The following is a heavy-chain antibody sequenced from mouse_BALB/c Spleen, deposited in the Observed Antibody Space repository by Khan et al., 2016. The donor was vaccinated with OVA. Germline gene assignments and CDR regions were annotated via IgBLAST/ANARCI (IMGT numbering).Heavy chain of an antibody. D-gene: IGHD1-1*01. J-gene: IGHJ3*01. V-gene: IGHV1-9*01. CDR3: ARGDYYGSTSWFDY. CDR1: GYTFSSYW. CDR2: ILPGSNSS. Sequence: VQLQESGAELMKPGASVKISCKATGYTFSSYWIEWVKQRPGHGLEWIGEILPGSNSSNYNERFKGKATITADTSSNTAYMQLSSLTSEDSAIYYCARGDYYGSTSWFDYWGQGTLVTVSA.